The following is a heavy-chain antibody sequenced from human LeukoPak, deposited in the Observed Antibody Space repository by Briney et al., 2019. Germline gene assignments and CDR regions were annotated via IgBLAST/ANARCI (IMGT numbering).Heavy chain of an antibody. V-gene: IGHV3-21*01. CDR2: ISSSGSYI. Sequence: GGSLRLSCAASGFTFSSYSMNWVRQAPGKGLEWVSSISSSGSYIYYADSVKGRFTISRDNAKNSLYLQMNSLRAEDTAVYYCARDSTHAFDIWGQGTMVTVSS. D-gene: IGHD2-2*01. CDR3: ARDSTHAFDI. J-gene: IGHJ3*02. CDR1: GFTFSSYS.